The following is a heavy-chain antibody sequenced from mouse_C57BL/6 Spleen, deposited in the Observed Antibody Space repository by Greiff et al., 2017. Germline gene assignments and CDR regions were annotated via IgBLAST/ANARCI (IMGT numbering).Heavy chain of an antibody. Sequence: QVQLQQPGAELVKPGASVKLSCKASGYTFTSYWMHWVKQRPGRGLEWIGRIDPISGGTKYNEKFKSKATLTVDKPSSTAYMQLSSLTSEDSAVYYCARRNYYGSSGYAMDYWGQGTSVTVSS. D-gene: IGHD1-1*01. V-gene: IGHV1-72*01. J-gene: IGHJ4*01. CDR1: GYTFTSYW. CDR3: ARRNYYGSSGYAMDY. CDR2: IDPISGGT.